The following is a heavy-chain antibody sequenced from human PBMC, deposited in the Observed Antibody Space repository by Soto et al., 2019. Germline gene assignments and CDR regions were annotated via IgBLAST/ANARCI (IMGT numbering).Heavy chain of an antibody. V-gene: IGHV3-48*03. CDR2: ISSSGSTI. CDR3: ASQPAVWRYNWFNP. D-gene: IGHD2-2*01. Sequence: SLRLSGAASRLTFSRFEMNRVRQTPGKRLASVSYISSSGSTIYYADSVKGRFTISRDNAKNSLYLQMNSLRVEDKSVYYCASQPAVWRYNWFNPWGKGPLVTISS. CDR1: RLTFSRFE. J-gene: IGHJ5*02.